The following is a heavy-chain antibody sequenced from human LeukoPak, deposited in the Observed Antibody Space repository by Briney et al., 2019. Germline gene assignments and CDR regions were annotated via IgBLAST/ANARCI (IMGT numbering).Heavy chain of an antibody. D-gene: IGHD6-6*01. CDR3: AKAIHSSSSGVVDY. CDR2: IRYDGSNK. J-gene: IGHJ4*02. Sequence: GGSLRLSCAASGFTFSNYAMHWVRQAPGKGLEWVTFIRYDGSNKYYAESVKGRFTIYRDNSKNTLYLQMSSLRAEDTAVYYCAKAIHSSSSGVVDYWGQGTLVTVSS. CDR1: GFTFSNYA. V-gene: IGHV3-30*02.